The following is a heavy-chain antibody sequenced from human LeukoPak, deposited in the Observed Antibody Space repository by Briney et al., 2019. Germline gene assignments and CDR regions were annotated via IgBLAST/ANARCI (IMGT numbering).Heavy chain of an antibody. CDR3: ATTSSSNRNWFDP. CDR2: IYYSGST. Sequence: PSETLSLTCTVSGGSISSSSYYWGWIRQPPGKGLEWIGSIYYSGSTYYNPSLKSRVTISVDTSKNQFSLKLSSVTAADTAVYYCATTSSSNRNWFDPWGQGTLVTVSS. V-gene: IGHV4-39*07. D-gene: IGHD1-14*01. CDR1: GGSISSSSYY. J-gene: IGHJ5*02.